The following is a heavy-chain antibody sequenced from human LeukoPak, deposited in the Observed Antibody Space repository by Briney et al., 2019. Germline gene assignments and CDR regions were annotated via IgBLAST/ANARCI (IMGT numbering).Heavy chain of an antibody. CDR3: ARDAYYYDSGGYYPN. CDR2: INPNSGGT. J-gene: IGHJ4*02. D-gene: IGHD3-22*01. CDR1: GYTFTGHY. Sequence: ASVTVSCKASGYTFTGHYMHWVRQAPGQGLEWMGWINPNSGGTNYAQKFQGRVTMTWDTSISTAYIELSRLRSDDTAVYYCARDAYYYDSGGYYPNWGQGTLVTVSS. V-gene: IGHV1-2*02.